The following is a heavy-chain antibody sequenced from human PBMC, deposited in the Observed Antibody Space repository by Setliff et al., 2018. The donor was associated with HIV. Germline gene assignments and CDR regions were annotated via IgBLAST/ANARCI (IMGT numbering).Heavy chain of an antibody. J-gene: IGHJ6*03. CDR3: ARCARDEGEIYYYYCYMDV. CDR1: GYTLSELS. D-gene: IGHD3-16*01. V-gene: IGHV1-24*01. Sequence: EASVKVSCKSSGYTLSELSMHWVRQAPGKGLEWMGGFDPEDGETIYAQKFQGRVTMTEDTSTDTAYMELSSLRSEDTAVYYCARCARDEGEIYYYYCYMDVWGKGTTVTVSS. CDR2: FDPEDGET.